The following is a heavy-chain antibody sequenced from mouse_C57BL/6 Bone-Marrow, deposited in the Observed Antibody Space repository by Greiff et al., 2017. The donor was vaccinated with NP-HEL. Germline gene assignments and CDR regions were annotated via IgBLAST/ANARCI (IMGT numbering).Heavy chain of an antibody. J-gene: IGHJ4*01. V-gene: IGHV1-64*01. CDR1: GYTFTSYW. CDR3: ARPYYSNYDAMDY. D-gene: IGHD2-5*01. Sequence: QVQLLQPGAELVKPGASVKLSCKASGYTFTSYWMHWVKQRPGQGLEWIGMIHPNSGSTNYNEKFKSKATLTVDKSSSTAYMQLSSLTSEDSAVYYCARPYYSNYDAMDYWGQGTSVTVSS. CDR2: IHPNSGST.